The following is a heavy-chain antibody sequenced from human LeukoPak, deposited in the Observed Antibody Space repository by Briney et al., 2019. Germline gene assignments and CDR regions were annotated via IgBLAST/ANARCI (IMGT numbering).Heavy chain of an antibody. CDR3: ARWPSISWYYMDV. D-gene: IGHD6-13*01. CDR1: GFTFSSYG. J-gene: IGHJ6*03. V-gene: IGHV3-33*01. CDR2: IWYDGSNK. Sequence: PGGSLRLSCAASGFTFSSYGMHWVRQAPGKGLEWVAVIWYDGSNKYYADSVKGRFTISRDNSKNTLYLQMNSLRAEDTAVYYCARWPSISWYYMDVWGKGTTVTVSS.